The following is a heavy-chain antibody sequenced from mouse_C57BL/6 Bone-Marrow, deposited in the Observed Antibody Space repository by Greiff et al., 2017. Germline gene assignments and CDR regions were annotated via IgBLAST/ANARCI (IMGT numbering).Heavy chain of an antibody. CDR2: IRSKSNNYAT. CDR3: ERGWFWFAY. V-gene: IGHV10-1*01. J-gene: IGHJ3*01. D-gene: IGHD2-3*01. Sequence: GGGLVQPKGSLKLSCAASGFSFNTYAMNWVRQAPGKGLEWVARIRSKSNNYATYYADSVKDRFTISRDDSESMLYLQMNNLKTEDTAMYYCERGWFWFAYWGQGTLVTVSA. CDR1: GFSFNTYA.